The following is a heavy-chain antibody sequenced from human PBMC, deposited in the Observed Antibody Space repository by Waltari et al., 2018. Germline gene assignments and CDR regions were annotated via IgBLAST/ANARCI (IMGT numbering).Heavy chain of an antibody. J-gene: IGHJ3*02. V-gene: IGHV4-31*03. CDR3: AREGEALSAFDI. CDR2: IYYSGGS. CDR1: GGSISSGGYY. Sequence: QVQLQESGPGLVKPSQTLSLTCTVSGGSISSGGYYWSWLRQQPGKGLEWIGYIYYSGGSYYNPSLKSRVTISVDTSKNQFSLKLSSVTAADTAVYYCAREGEALSAFDIWGQGTMVTVSS. D-gene: IGHD2-21*01.